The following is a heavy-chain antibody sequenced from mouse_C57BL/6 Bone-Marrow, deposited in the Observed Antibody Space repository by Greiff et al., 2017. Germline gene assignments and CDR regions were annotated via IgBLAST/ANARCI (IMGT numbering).Heavy chain of an antibody. D-gene: IGHD2-10*02. V-gene: IGHV1-54*01. CDR1: GYAFTNYL. Sequence: QVQLKESGAELVRPGTSVKVSCKASGYAFTNYLIEWVKQRPGQGLEWIGVINPGSGGTNYNEKFKGKATLTAEKSSSTAYMQLSSLTSEDSAVYFCARGRMSAMDYWGQGTSVTVSS. CDR2: INPGSGGT. J-gene: IGHJ4*01. CDR3: ARGRMSAMDY.